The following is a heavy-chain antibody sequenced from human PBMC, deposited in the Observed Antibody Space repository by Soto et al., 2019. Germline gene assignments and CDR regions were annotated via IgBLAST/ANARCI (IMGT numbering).Heavy chain of an antibody. CDR3: ARDGDRGVPAATPGAFDI. CDR1: GGTFSSYT. Sequence: SVKVSCKASGGTFSSYTISWVRQAPGQGLEWMGRIIPILGIANYAQKFQGRVTITADKSTSTAYMELSSLRSEDTAVYYCARDGDRGVPAATPGAFDIWGQGTMVTVSS. CDR2: IIPILGIA. J-gene: IGHJ3*02. V-gene: IGHV1-69*04. D-gene: IGHD2-2*01.